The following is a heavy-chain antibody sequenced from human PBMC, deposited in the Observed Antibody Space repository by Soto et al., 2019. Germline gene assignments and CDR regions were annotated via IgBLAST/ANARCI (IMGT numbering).Heavy chain of an antibody. V-gene: IGHV3-11*06. D-gene: IGHD6-13*01. CDR2: ISSTSRHT. Sequence: QVHLVESGGGLVKPGGSLRLSCAASGFTFSDYYVTWIRQAPGKGLEWLSYISSTSRHTDYADSVKGRFTISRDNANNSLYLLMNSLRVDDTAVYFCARAASAAGSRYFDYWGQGALVTVSS. CDR1: GFTFSDYY. CDR3: ARAASAAGSRYFDY. J-gene: IGHJ4*02.